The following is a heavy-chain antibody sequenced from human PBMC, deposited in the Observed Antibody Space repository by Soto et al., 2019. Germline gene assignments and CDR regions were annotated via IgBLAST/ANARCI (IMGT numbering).Heavy chain of an antibody. CDR3: ARGEVRGAFDM. V-gene: IGHV4-30-4*01. CDR2: VYTSGGT. J-gene: IGHJ3*02. CDR1: GGSISDNDYY. Sequence: VQLQESGPGLVRPSQTLSLTCSLSGGSISDNDYYWSWIRQSPGVGLEWLGYVYTSGGTSYNPSMQGRLSISADSSGYDFSLKLSSVTASVTAVYFCARGEVRGAFDMWGTVTKVYVSS. D-gene: IGHD3-10*01.